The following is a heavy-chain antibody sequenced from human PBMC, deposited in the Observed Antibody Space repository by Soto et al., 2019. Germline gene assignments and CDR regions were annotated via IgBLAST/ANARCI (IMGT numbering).Heavy chain of an antibody. CDR1: GFTFGSYW. CDR3: AKSRDAYNFYFYYGMDV. D-gene: IGHD2-2*01. V-gene: IGHV3-7*01. CDR2: IKRDSTEK. J-gene: IGHJ6*02. Sequence: GGSLRLSCAASGFTFGSYWMSWVRQVPGKGLEWLGTIKRDSTEKKYVASVKGRFTMSRDNAQNSLYLQMNSLTAEDTAVYFCAKSRDAYNFYFYYGMDVWGQGTAVTVSS.